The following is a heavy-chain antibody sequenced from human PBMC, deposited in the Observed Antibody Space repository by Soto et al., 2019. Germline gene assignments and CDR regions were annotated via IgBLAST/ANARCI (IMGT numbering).Heavy chain of an antibody. J-gene: IGHJ4*02. D-gene: IGHD1-26*01. CDR3: AKSRIVGATYVY. CDR1: GYTFTSYA. Sequence: GASVKVSCKASGYTFTSYAMHWVRQAPGQRLEWMGWINAGNGNTKYSQKFQGRVTITRDTSASTAYMELSSLRSEDTAVYYCAKSRIVGATYVYWGQGTLVTVSS. V-gene: IGHV1-3*01. CDR2: INAGNGNT.